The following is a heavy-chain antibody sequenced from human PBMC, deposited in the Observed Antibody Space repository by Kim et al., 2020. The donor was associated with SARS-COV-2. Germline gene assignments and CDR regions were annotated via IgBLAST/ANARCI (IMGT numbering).Heavy chain of an antibody. J-gene: IGHJ3*02. CDR3: AREGGSYLGCFAFDI. V-gene: IGHV3-66*01. Sequence: DSLKGRVTISRDNSKNTLYLQMSSLRAEDTAVYYCAREGGSYLGCFAFDIWGQGTMVTVSS. D-gene: IGHD1-26*01.